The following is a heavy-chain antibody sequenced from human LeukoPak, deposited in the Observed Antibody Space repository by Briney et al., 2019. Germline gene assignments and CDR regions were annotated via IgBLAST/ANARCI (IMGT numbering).Heavy chain of an antibody. D-gene: IGHD6-19*01. J-gene: IGHJ6*02. CDR2: IYSAGPT. CDR1: GFTVSSNH. CDR3: ARDQAVAGSNGMDV. Sequence: PGGSLRLSCAASGFTVSSNHMSWVRQAPGKGLEWVSGIYSAGPTYYADSVKGRFTISRDNSKNTLYLQMNSLRAEDTAVYYCARDQAVAGSNGMDVWGQGTTVTVSS. V-gene: IGHV3-66*01.